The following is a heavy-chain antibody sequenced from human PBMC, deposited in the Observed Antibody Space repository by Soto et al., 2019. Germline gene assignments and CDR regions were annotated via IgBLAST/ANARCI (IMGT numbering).Heavy chain of an antibody. D-gene: IGHD1-26*01. CDR3: AREFDGAFDY. Sequence: KTSETLSLTCTVSGGSISSGGYYWSWIRQHPGKGLEWIGYIYYSGSTYYNPSLKSRVTISVDTSKNQFSLKLSSVTAADTAVYYCAREFDGAFDYWGQGTLVTVSS. CDR2: IYYSGST. J-gene: IGHJ4*02. V-gene: IGHV4-31*03. CDR1: GGSISSGGYY.